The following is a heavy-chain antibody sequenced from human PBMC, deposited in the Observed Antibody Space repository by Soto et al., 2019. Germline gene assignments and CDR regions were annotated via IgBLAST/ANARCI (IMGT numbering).Heavy chain of an antibody. V-gene: IGHV1-69*01. CDR3: ARGGGPYVWFNEF. CDR1: GGLFSSFA. J-gene: IGHJ4*02. CDR2: IIPVFGTT. Sequence: QEQLVQSGPEVKKPGSSVKVSCKDSGGLFSSFAISWVRQAPGQGLEWLGGIIPVFGTTNYAEKFQDRVTITADESTNTADMELSSLTSGDTAMYYCARGGGPYVWFNEFWGQGTLVTVSS. D-gene: IGHD3-16*01.